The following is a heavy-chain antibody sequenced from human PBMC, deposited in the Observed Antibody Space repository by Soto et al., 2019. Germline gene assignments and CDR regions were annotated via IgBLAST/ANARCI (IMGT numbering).Heavy chain of an antibody. CDR1: GYSFTVYY. D-gene: IGHD3-10*01. V-gene: IGHV1-2*04. J-gene: IGHJ3*02. Sequence: ALVKGACKASGYSFTVYYMDWGRKDPGQGLEWMGWINPNSGGTNYAQKFQGWVTITADESTSTAYMELSSLRSEDTAVYYCARWLGEFPDDAFDIWGQGTMVTVSS. CDR2: INPNSGGT. CDR3: ARWLGEFPDDAFDI.